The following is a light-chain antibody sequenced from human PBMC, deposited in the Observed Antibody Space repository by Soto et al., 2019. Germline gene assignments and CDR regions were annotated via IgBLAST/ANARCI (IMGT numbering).Light chain of an antibody. Sequence: QSVLTQPPSVSWAPGQRVTISCPGSSSNIGAGYDVHWYQQLPGTAPKLLIYGNSNRPSGVPDRFSGSKSGTSASLAITGLQAEDEADYYCQSYDSSLSGYVFGTGTKVTVL. J-gene: IGLJ1*01. V-gene: IGLV1-40*01. CDR1: SSNIGAGYD. CDR3: QSYDSSLSGYV. CDR2: GNS.